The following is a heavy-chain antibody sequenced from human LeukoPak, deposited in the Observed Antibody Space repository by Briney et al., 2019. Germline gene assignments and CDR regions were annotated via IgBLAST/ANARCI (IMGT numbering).Heavy chain of an antibody. V-gene: IGHV3-7*03. CDR2: IRQDGNER. CDR1: GFTFSSSW. CDR3: ARDLGGYYYDSSGYYNFDY. D-gene: IGHD3-22*01. Sequence: GGSLRLSCAASGFTFSSSWMTWVRQAPGKGLEWVATIRQDGNERYYVDSVKGRFTISRDNAKNSLYLQMNSLRAEDTAVYYCARDLGGYYYDSSGYYNFDYWGQGTLVTVSS. J-gene: IGHJ4*02.